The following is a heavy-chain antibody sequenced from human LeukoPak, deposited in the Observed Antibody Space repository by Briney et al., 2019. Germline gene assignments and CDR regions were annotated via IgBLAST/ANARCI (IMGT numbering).Heavy chain of an antibody. D-gene: IGHD5-18*01. V-gene: IGHV3-48*03. J-gene: IGHJ4*02. Sequence: GGSLRLSCAASGFTFSRYEMNLVRQAPGKGLEWVSDISSSGTTIHYADSVKGRFTISRDNAKNSLYLQMRSLRAEDTAVYYCARGLDDGYSYGLDYWGQGTLVTVSS. CDR2: ISSSGTTI. CDR1: GFTFSRYE. CDR3: ARGLDDGYSYGLDY.